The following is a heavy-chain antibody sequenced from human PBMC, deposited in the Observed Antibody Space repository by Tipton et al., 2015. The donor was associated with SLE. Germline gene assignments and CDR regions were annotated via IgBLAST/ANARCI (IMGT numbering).Heavy chain of an antibody. J-gene: IGHJ4*02. Sequence: GLVKPSETLSLTCTVSGGSISSSYWSWIRQPAAKTLEWIGLIYPNGNTDYSPSLKSRVTMSADTSKNQVSLRLASVTAADTAVYYCASAQALGHFDFWGQGTLVSVSS. CDR2: IYPNGNT. CDR3: ASAQALGHFDF. V-gene: IGHV4-4*07. CDR1: GGSISSSY. D-gene: IGHD6-13*01.